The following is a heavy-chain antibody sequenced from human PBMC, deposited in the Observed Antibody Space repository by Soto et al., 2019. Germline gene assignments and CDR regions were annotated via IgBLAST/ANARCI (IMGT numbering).Heavy chain of an antibody. J-gene: IGHJ5*02. CDR3: ARLLKRGWCDA. CDR2: ISTNSGIT. Sequence: QINLVQSAAEVKKPGASVKVSCKTSGYTFTAFGLNWIRQAPGQGLEWVGWISTNSGITNYAQSLQGRVTLSTDTSTVTAYSELRSLRSDDKAVYYCARLLKRGWCDAWGLGTQVTGSS. CDR1: GYTFTAFG. V-gene: IGHV1-18*04.